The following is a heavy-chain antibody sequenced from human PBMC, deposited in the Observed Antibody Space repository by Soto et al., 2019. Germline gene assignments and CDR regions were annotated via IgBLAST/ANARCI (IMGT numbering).Heavy chain of an antibody. CDR1: GFTFSSYA. J-gene: IGHJ4*02. CDR2: ISGSGGST. CDR3: ATPKAPSGWYRQDY. Sequence: GGSLTLSCAASGFTFSSYAMSWVRQAPGKGLEWVSAISGSGGSTYYADSVKGRFTISRDNSKNTLYLQMNSRRAEDTAVYYCATPKAPSGWYRQDYWGQGTLVTVSS. V-gene: IGHV3-23*01. D-gene: IGHD6-19*01.